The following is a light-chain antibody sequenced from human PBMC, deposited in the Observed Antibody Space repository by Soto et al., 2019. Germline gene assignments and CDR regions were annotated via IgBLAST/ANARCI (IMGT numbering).Light chain of an antibody. CDR3: QPWGTGISL. Sequence: QSVLTQSPSASASLGASVKLTCTLSSGHSSYAIAWHQQQPEKGPRYLMKLNSDGSHSKGDGIPDRFSGSSSGAERYLTISSLQSEDEADYYCQPWGTGISLFGGGTKLTVL. V-gene: IGLV4-69*01. CDR1: SGHSSYA. J-gene: IGLJ2*01. CDR2: LNSDGSH.